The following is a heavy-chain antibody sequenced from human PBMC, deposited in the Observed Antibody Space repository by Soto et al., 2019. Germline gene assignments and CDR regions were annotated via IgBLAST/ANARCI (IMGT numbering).Heavy chain of an antibody. D-gene: IGHD2-2*01. J-gene: IGHJ6*02. CDR2: IDASGNT. CDR1: VDSISTYY. Sequence: PSETLSLTCTVSVDSISTYYWSWIRRPAGKGLEWIGRIDASGNTNYNPSLKSRVTMSADTSKKQFSLKLTSVTAADSAVYYCARDDHIVVVPTSLVAMNVWGQGTTVTVSS. V-gene: IGHV4-4*07. CDR3: ARDDHIVVVPTSLVAMNV.